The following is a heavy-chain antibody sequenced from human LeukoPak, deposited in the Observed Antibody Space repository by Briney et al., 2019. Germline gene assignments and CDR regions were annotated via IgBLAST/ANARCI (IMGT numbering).Heavy chain of an antibody. CDR2: IYPGDSDT. J-gene: IGHJ4*02. D-gene: IGHD3-10*01. V-gene: IGHV5-51*01. CDR3: ATSPAHGSYYFDY. CDR1: GYSFTSYW. Sequence: GESLKISCKGSGYSFTSYWIGWVRQMPGKGLEWMGIIYPGDSDTRYSPSFQGQVTISADKSISTAYLQWSSLKASGTAMYYCATSPAHGSYYFDYWGQGTLVTVSS.